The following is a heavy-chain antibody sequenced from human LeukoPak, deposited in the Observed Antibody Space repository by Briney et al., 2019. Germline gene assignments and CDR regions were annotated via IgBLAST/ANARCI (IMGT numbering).Heavy chain of an antibody. Sequence: SVKVSCKASGGTFSSYAISWVRQAPGQGLEWMGRIIPILGIANYAQKLQGRVTITADKSTSTAYMELSSLRSEDTAVYYCARVPAAIRDHYYYYYGMDVWGQGTTVTVSS. CDR2: IIPILGIA. V-gene: IGHV1-69*04. D-gene: IGHD2-2*01. J-gene: IGHJ6*02. CDR1: GGTFSSYA. CDR3: ARVPAAIRDHYYYYYGMDV.